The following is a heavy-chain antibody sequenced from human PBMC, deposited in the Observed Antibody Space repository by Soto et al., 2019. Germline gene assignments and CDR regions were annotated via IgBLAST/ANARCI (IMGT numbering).Heavy chain of an antibody. CDR2: IYYSGST. CDR1: GGSISSSSYY. D-gene: IGHD2-2*01. J-gene: IGHJ4*02. V-gene: IGHV4-39*01. Sequence: QLQLQESGPGLVKPSETLSLTCTVSGGSISSSSYYWGWIRQPPGKGLEWIGSIYYSGSTYYNPILKSRVTISVDTSKNQFSLKLSSVTAADTALSYCASHILPPDIVVVLAAPEAYWGLGTLVTVSS. CDR3: ASHILPPDIVVVLAAPEAY.